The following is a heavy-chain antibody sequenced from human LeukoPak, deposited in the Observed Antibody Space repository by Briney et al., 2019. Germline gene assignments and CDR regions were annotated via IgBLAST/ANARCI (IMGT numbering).Heavy chain of an antibody. J-gene: IGHJ4*02. D-gene: IGHD3-10*01. V-gene: IGHV3-23*01. Sequence: GGSLRLSCAVSGITLSNYGMSWVRQAPGKGLEWVAGISDSGGRTKYADSVKGRFTISRDNSKNTLYLQMNSLRAEDTAVYFCAKRGVVVRVILVGFHKEAYYFDSWGQGALVTVSS. CDR3: AKRGVVVRVILVGFHKEAYYFDS. CDR2: ISDSGGRT. CDR1: GITLSNYG.